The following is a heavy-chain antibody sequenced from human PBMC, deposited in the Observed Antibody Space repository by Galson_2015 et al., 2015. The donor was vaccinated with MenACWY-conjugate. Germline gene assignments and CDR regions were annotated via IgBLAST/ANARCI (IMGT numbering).Heavy chain of an antibody. CDR2: IYPGDTYI. V-gene: IGHV5-51*01. Sequence: QSGAEVTKPGESLTISCQGSGYIFSTYWIAWVRQMPGKGLEWMGMIYPGDTYIRNNPSFEGQVTMSVDKSISTAYLRWSSLKASVTAMYYCTRRLIANFRDAFDFWGQGTMVTVSS. D-gene: IGHD2-21*01. J-gene: IGHJ3*01. CDR3: TRRLIANFRDAFDF. CDR1: GYIFSTYW.